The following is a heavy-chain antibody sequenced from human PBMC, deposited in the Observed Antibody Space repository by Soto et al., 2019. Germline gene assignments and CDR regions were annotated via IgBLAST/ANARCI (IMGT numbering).Heavy chain of an antibody. Sequence: SETLSLTCTVSGASISCFYWSWIRKSAGKALEWIGRIYATGTTDYNPSLKSRVMMSVDTSKKQFSLKLRSVTAADTAVYYCVRDGTKTLRDWFDPWGQGISVTVSS. CDR1: GASISCFY. J-gene: IGHJ5*02. CDR3: VRDGTKTLRDWFDP. CDR2: IYATGTT. D-gene: IGHD1-1*01. V-gene: IGHV4-4*07.